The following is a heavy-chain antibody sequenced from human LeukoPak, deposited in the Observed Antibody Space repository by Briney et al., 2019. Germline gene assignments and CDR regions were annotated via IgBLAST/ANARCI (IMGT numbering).Heavy chain of an antibody. CDR1: GVTFSSYW. Sequence: PGGSLRLSCAASGVTFSSYWMHWVRQAPGQGLEWLSRLSTDGSSTDYADSVKGRFTISRDNAKNTLYLQMNSLRAEDTAVYYCARVSCDYTTCKYPFDYWGQGTLVTVSS. J-gene: IGHJ4*02. CDR3: ARVSCDYTTCKYPFDY. V-gene: IGHV3-74*01. CDR2: LSTDGSST. D-gene: IGHD3-3*01.